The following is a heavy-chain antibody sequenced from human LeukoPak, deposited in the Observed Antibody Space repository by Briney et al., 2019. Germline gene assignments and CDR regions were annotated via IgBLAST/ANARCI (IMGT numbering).Heavy chain of an antibody. Sequence: PSETLSLTCTVSGYSISSGNYWGWIRQPPGKGLEWIGNIYHGGSTYYNPSLKSRVTISVDTSKNQFSLKLNSVTAADTAVYCCARVWIDSGIYYDDRGAFDYWGQGTLVTVSS. V-gene: IGHV4-38-2*02. CDR3: ARVWIDSGIYYDDRGAFDY. D-gene: IGHD1-26*01. CDR2: IYHGGST. CDR1: GYSISSGNY. J-gene: IGHJ4*02.